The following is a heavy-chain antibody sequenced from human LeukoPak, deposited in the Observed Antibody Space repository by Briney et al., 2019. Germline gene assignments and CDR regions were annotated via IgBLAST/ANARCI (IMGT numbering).Heavy chain of an antibody. J-gene: IGHJ6*02. V-gene: IGHV3-21*01. Sequence: KTGGSPRLSCAASGFTFSSYSMNWVRQAPGKGLEWVSSISSSSSYIYYADSVKGRFTISRDNAKNSLYLQMNSLRAEDTAVYYCARVFVVVVAATHYGMDVWGQGTTVTVSS. CDR2: ISSSSSYI. CDR3: ARVFVVVVAATHYGMDV. CDR1: GFTFSSYS. D-gene: IGHD2-15*01.